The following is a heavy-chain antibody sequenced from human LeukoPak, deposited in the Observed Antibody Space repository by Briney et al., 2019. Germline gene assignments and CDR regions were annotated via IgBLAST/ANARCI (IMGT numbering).Heavy chain of an antibody. CDR2: IYYSGST. Sequence: SETLSLTCTVSGGSISSYYWSWIRQPPGKGLEWIGYIYYSGSTNYNPSLKSRVTISVDTSKNQFSLKLSSVTAADTAVYYCARIVREGQWLGFDYWGQGTLVTVSS. V-gene: IGHV4-59*01. J-gene: IGHJ4*02. CDR3: ARIVREGQWLGFDY. CDR1: GGSISSYY. D-gene: IGHD6-19*01.